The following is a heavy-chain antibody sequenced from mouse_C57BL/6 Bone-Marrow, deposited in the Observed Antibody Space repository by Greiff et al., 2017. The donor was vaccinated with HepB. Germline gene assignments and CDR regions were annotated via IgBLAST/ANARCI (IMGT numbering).Heavy chain of an antibody. J-gene: IGHJ4*01. Sequence: EVMLVESGGGLVKPGGSLKLSCATSGFTFSDYGMHWVRQAPEKGLEWVAYISSGSSTIYYADTVKGRFTISRDNAKNTLFLQMTSLRAEDTAMYYCARPARGDYWGQGTSVTVSS. CDR2: ISSGSSTI. CDR3: ARPARGDY. V-gene: IGHV5-17*01. CDR1: GFTFSDYG.